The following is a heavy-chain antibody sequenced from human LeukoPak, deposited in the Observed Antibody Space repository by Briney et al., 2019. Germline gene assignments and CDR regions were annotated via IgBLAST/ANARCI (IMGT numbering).Heavy chain of an antibody. V-gene: IGHV1-18*01. CDR1: GYTFTSYG. CDR3: ATTTKITFGGVNYAFDI. J-gene: IGHJ3*02. CDR2: ISAYNGNT. D-gene: IGHD3-16*01. Sequence: ASVKVSCKASGYTFTSYGISWVRQAPGQGLEWMGWISAYNGNTNYAQKLQGRVTMTTDTSTSTAYMELRSLRSDDTAVYYCATTTKITFGGVNYAFDIWGQGTMVTVSS.